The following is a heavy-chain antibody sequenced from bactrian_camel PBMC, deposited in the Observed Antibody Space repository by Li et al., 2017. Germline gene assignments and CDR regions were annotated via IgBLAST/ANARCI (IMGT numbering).Heavy chain of an antibody. Sequence: HVQLVESGGGSVQAGGSLRLSCAASGFTFSNNWMYWVRQAPGKGLRWVSTISTGGGSTYYADSVKGRFTISRANDKNTVILQMNSLQPNDTAVYYCAARGLTVRRLCFVGNLWGKGTQVTVS. CDR1: GFTFSNNW. V-gene: IGHV3S1*01. D-gene: IGHD4*01. J-gene: IGHJ4*01. CDR2: ISTGGGST. CDR3: AARGLTVRRLCFVGNL.